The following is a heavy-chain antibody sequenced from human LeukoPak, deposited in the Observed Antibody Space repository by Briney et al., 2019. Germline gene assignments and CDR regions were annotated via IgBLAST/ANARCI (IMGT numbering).Heavy chain of an antibody. D-gene: IGHD1-26*01. Sequence: SETLSLTCTVSAGSISSGGYYWSWIRQPPGKGLEWIGYIYHSGSTYYNPSLKSRVTISVDRSKNQFSLKLSSVTAADTAVYYCARGWEVLLLTHWGQGTLVTVSS. CDR1: AGSISSGGYY. J-gene: IGHJ4*02. V-gene: IGHV4-30-2*01. CDR2: IYHSGST. CDR3: ARGWEVLLLTH.